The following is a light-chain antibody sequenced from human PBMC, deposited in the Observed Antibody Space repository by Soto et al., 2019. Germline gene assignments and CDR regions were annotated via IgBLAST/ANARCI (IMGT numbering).Light chain of an antibody. V-gene: IGLV1-40*01. Sequence: QSVLTQPPSESGAPGQRVTISCTGSSSNIGAGYDVHWYQQLPGTAPKLLIYGNSNRPSGVPDRFSGSKSGTSASLVITGLQAEDEADYYCQSYDSSLSGYVFGTGTKVTVL. CDR2: GNS. CDR3: QSYDSSLSGYV. CDR1: SSNIGAGYD. J-gene: IGLJ1*01.